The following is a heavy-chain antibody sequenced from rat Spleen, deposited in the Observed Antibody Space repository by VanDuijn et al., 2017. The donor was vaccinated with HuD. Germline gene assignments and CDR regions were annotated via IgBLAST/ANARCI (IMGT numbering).Heavy chain of an antibody. CDR3: TAGLTTGGY. D-gene: IGHD1-10*01. V-gene: IGHV10-5*01. CDR1: GFTFSNAA. J-gene: IGHJ2*01. Sequence: VQLVETGGGLVQPGRSLKLSCAASGFTFSNAAMYWVRQAPGKGLEWVARIRTKPNNYATYYADSVKGRFTISRDDSKSMVYLQMDNLKTEDTAMYYCTAGLTTGGYWGQGVMVTVSS. CDR2: IRTKPNNYAT.